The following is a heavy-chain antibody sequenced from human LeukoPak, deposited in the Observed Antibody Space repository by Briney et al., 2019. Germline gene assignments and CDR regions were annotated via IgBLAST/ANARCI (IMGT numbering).Heavy chain of an antibody. CDR2: MYYSGST. CDR3: ARIAGGGWFDP. V-gene: IGHV4-39*01. Sequence: PSETLSLTCTVSGASISSSSHYWGWIRQPPGKGLEWVADMYYSGSTHYNMALRSRVTMSVDTSRNQFSLKLSSVTAADTAMYYCARIAGGGWFDPWGREPWSPSPQ. CDR1: GASISSSSHY. J-gene: IGHJ5*02. D-gene: IGHD6-13*01.